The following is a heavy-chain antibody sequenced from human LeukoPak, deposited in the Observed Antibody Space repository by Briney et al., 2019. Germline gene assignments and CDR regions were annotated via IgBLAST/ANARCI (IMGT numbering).Heavy chain of an antibody. Sequence: PGGSLRLSCAASGFTFSSYWMHWVRQAPGKGLVWVSRISSDGSSTSYADSVKGRFTISRDDAQNTLDLQMNSLRAEDTAVYYCVRRNCWGQGTLVTVSS. CDR2: ISSDGSST. CDR3: VRRNC. CDR1: GFTFSSYW. V-gene: IGHV3-74*01. J-gene: IGHJ4*02.